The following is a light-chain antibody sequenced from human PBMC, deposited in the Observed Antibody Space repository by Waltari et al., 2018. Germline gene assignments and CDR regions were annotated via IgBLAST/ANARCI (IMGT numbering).Light chain of an antibody. CDR3: SSYAGSNNYV. Sequence: QSALTQPPSASGSPGQSVSISCTGTSSDVGGYNFVSWYQQHPGKAPKLMIYDVNKRPSGVPDRFSGSKSGNTASLTVSVLQAEDEADYYCSSYAGSNNYVFGSGTKVTVL. CDR2: DVN. CDR1: SSDVGGYNF. J-gene: IGLJ1*01. V-gene: IGLV2-8*01.